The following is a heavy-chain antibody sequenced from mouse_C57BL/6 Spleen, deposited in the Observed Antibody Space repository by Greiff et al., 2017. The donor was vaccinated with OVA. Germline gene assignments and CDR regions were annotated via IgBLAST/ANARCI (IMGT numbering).Heavy chain of an antibody. CDR3: AREDGKDYAMDY. Sequence: VLLVESGPELVKPGASVKISCKASGYAFSSSWMNWVKQRPGKGLEWIGRIYPGDGDTNYNGKFKGKATLTADKSSSTAYMQLSSLSSEDSAVYFCAREDGKDYAMDYWGKGTSVTVSS. V-gene: IGHV1-82*01. CDR2: IYPGDGDT. J-gene: IGHJ4*01. D-gene: IGHD2-1*01. CDR1: GYAFSSSW.